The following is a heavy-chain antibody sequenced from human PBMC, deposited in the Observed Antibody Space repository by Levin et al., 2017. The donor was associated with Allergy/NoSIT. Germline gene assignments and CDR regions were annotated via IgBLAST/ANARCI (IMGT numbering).Heavy chain of an antibody. J-gene: IGHJ6*02. Sequence: HPGGSLRLSCAASGFTFSSYAMSWVRQAPGKGLEWVSAISGSGGSTYYADSVKGRFTISRDNSKNTLYLQMNSLRAEDTAVYYCAKWTTGSYGFYYYYYGMDVWGQGTTVTVSS. CDR2: ISGSGGST. CDR3: AKWTTGSYGFYYYYYGMDV. CDR1: GFTFSSYA. D-gene: IGHD5-18*01. V-gene: IGHV3-23*01.